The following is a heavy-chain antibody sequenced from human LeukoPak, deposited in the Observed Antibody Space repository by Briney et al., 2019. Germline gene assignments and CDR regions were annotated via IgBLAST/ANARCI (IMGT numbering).Heavy chain of an antibody. D-gene: IGHD1-26*01. CDR2: ISGSGGST. J-gene: IGHJ4*02. Sequence: GGSLRLSCAASGFTFSSYAMSWVRQAPGKGLEWVSAISGSGGSTYYADSVKGRFTISRDNSKSTLYLQMNSLRAEDTAVYYCAKAKDSIVGATSDYWGQGTLVTVSS. CDR3: AKAKDSIVGATSDY. V-gene: IGHV3-23*01. CDR1: GFTFSSYA.